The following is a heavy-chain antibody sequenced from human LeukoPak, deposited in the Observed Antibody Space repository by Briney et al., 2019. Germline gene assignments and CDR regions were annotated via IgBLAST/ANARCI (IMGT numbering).Heavy chain of an antibody. Sequence: PGGSLRLSCAASGFTFGSYEMNWVRQAPGKGLEWVSYIGTIISTTYYADSVKGRFTVSRDDAKNSLYLQMSSLGAEDTAVYYCARAVYDLRGQRLLPAGFGYWGQGTLVTVSS. CDR3: ARAVYDLRGQRLLPAGFGY. CDR1: GFTFGSYE. V-gene: IGHV3-48*03. D-gene: IGHD6-25*01. J-gene: IGHJ4*02. CDR2: IGTIISTT.